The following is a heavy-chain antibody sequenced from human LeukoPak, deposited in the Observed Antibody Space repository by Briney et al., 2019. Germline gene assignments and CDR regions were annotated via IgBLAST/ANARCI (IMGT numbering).Heavy chain of an antibody. Sequence: SETLSLTCAVYGGSFSGYYWSWIRQPPGKGLEWIGEINHSGSTNYNPSLKSRVTISVDTSKNQFSLKLSSVTAADTAVYYCARGSLRHRWAFDYWGQGTLVTVSS. CDR2: INHSGST. CDR3: ARGSLRHRWAFDY. CDR1: GGSFSGYY. D-gene: IGHD1-26*01. J-gene: IGHJ4*02. V-gene: IGHV4-34*01.